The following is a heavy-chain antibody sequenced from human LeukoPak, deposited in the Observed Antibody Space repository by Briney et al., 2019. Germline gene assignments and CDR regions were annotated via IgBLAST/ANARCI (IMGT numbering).Heavy chain of an antibody. V-gene: IGHV1-58*02. CDR3: ATAKTSITIFGVVISAFDY. CDR2: IVVGSGNT. D-gene: IGHD3-3*01. CDR1: GFTFTSSA. Sequence: SVKVSCKASGFTFTSSAMQWVRQARGQRLEWIGWIVVGSGNTNYAQKFQERVTITRDRSTSTAYMELSSLRSEDTAVYYCATAKTSITIFGVVISAFDYWGQGTLGTVSS. J-gene: IGHJ4*02.